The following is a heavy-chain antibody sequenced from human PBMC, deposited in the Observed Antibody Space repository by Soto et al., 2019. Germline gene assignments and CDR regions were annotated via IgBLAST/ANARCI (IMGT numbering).Heavy chain of an antibody. CDR1: GYTFTGYY. Sequence: QVQLVQSGAEVKKPGASVKVSCKASGYTFTGYYMHWVRQAPGQGLEWMGWINPIFGTANYAQEFQGRVTITADESTSTAYMELSSLRSEDTAVYYCARSGYYDSSGYPNWFDPWGQGTLVTVSS. D-gene: IGHD3-22*01. CDR3: ARSGYYDSSGYPNWFDP. CDR2: INPIFGTA. J-gene: IGHJ5*02. V-gene: IGHV1-69*01.